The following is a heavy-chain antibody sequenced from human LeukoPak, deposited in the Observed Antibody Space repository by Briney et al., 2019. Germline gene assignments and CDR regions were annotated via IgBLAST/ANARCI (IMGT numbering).Heavy chain of an antibody. D-gene: IGHD5-18*01. CDR3: ARQQYSYGSLQTYYFDY. CDR1: GGIFSSYA. CDR2: IIPIFGTA. Sequence: ASVKVSCKASGGIFSSYAISWVRQAPGQGLEWMGGIIPIFGTANYAQKFQGRVTITADESTSTAYMELSSLRSEDTAVYYCARQQYSYGSLQTYYFDYWGQGTLVTVSS. J-gene: IGHJ4*02. V-gene: IGHV1-69*01.